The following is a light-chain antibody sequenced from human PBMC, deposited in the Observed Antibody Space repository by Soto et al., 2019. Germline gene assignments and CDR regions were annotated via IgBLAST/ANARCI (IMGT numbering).Light chain of an antibody. CDR3: QQSYSSPPT. J-gene: IGKJ1*01. CDR1: QSILTW. CDR2: AAS. Sequence: DIQMTQSPSTLSASVGDRVTITCRASQSILTWLAWYQQKPGKAPKLLIFAASSLQSGVPSRFSGSRSGPDFTLTISSLQPEDFATYYCQQSYSSPPTFGQGTKVDIK. V-gene: IGKV1-39*01.